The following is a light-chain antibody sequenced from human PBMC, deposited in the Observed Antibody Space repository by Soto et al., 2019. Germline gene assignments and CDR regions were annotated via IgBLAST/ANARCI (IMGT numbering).Light chain of an antibody. CDR2: ATS. CDR1: QTINDW. J-gene: IGKJ4*01. V-gene: IGKV1-12*01. CDR3: QQANSFPLT. Sequence: IQMTQSPSTLSASVGDRVTITCRASQTINDWLAWYQQKPGKAPKLLIDATSSLQSGVPSRFSGSGSGTDFKLTISSLQPEDFATYYCQQANSFPLTFGGGTKVDIK.